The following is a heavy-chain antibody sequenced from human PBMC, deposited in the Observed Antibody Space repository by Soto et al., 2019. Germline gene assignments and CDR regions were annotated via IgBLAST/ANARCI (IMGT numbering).Heavy chain of an antibody. CDR1: GGSVSSGSYY. CDR3: ARFDHYDILVGHMDV. Sequence: SETLSLTCTVSGGSVSSGSYYWSWIRQPPGKGLEWIGYIYYSGSTNYNPSLKSRVTISVDTSKNQFSLKLSSVTAADTAVYYCARFDHYDILVGHMDVWGKGTTVTVSS. J-gene: IGHJ6*03. V-gene: IGHV4-61*01. D-gene: IGHD3-9*01. CDR2: IYYSGST.